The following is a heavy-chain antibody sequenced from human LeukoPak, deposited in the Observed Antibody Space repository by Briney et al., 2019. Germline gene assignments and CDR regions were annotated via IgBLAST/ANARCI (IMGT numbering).Heavy chain of an antibody. D-gene: IGHD1-26*01. V-gene: IGHV1-2*02. J-gene: IGHJ4*02. CDR2: INPNSGGT. CDR3: AREESGSYPPADY. CDR1: GYTFTGYY. Sequence: GASVKVSCKASGYTFTGYYMHRVRQAPGQGLEWMGWINPNSGGTNYAQKFQGRVTMTRDTSISTAYMELSRLRSDDTAVYYCAREESGSYPPADYWGQETLVTVSS.